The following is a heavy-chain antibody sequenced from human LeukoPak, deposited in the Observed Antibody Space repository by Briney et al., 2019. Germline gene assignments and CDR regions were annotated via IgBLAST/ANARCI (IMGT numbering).Heavy chain of an antibody. J-gene: IGHJ4*02. Sequence: TTSETLSLTCTVSGGSISSYYWSWIRQPPGKGLEWIGQIYYSGSTNYNPSLKSRVTISADTSTNHFSLTLSSVTAADTAVYYCARVGSGSASHTFDHWGQGTLVTVSS. D-gene: IGHD1-14*01. CDR3: ARVGSGSASHTFDH. CDR1: GGSISSYY. CDR2: IYYSGST. V-gene: IGHV4-59*12.